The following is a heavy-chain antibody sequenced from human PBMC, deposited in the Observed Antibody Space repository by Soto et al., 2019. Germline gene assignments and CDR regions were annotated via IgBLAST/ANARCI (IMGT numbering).Heavy chain of an antibody. D-gene: IGHD3-10*01. Sequence: SETLSLTCTVSGGSISIYYWSWIRQPPGKGLQWIGYIYNSGSTNYNPSLKSRVTILVDRSKNQFSLKLSSVTAADTAVYYCARGRGSGTSYNDYYYYGMDVWGQGTTVTVSS. CDR2: IYNSGST. J-gene: IGHJ6*02. CDR3: ARGRGSGTSYNDYYYYGMDV. CDR1: GGSISIYY. V-gene: IGHV4-59*01.